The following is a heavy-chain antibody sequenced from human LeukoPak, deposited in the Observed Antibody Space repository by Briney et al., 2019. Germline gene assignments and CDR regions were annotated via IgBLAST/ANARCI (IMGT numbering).Heavy chain of an antibody. J-gene: IGHJ4*02. V-gene: IGHV3-74*01. CDR3: ARGIYGNFDY. CDR2: INNEGNDT. Sequence: GWSLKLSCAASGFTFSKYWMHWVRQVPRKGLIWVSRINNEGNDTNYADSVKGRFTISRDNAKNTLYLQMNSLRAEDTAVYYCARGIYGNFDYWGQGSLVTVSS. D-gene: IGHD3-10*01. CDR1: GFTFSKYW.